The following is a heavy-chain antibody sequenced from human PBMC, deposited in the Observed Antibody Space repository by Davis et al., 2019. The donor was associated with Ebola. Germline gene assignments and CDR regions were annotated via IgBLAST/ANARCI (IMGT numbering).Heavy chain of an antibody. J-gene: IGHJ4*02. D-gene: IGHD1-7*01. CDR2: IKPSDDFT. Sequence: AASVKVSCKASGYTFTSYYVHWVRQAPGQGLEWMGIIKPSDDFTTYAQNFHGRVIVTRDTSTSTVYMELSSLISEDTAVYYCATGRKTTPGLYYFAYWGQGTVVTVSS. V-gene: IGHV1-46*01. CDR3: ATGRKTTPGLYYFAY. CDR1: GYTFTSYY.